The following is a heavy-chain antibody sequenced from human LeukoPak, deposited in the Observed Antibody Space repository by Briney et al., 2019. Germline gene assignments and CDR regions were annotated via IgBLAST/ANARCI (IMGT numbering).Heavy chain of an antibody. CDR1: GFTFSNAW. J-gene: IGHJ4*02. CDR2: IKSKTDGGTT. D-gene: IGHD4-17*01. V-gene: IGHV3-15*01. CDR3: TTGDDYGDYGFNY. Sequence: GGSLRLSCAASGFTFSNAWMSWVRQAPGKGLEWVGRIKSKTDGGTTDYAAPAKGRFTISRDDSKNTLYLQMNSLKTEDTAVYYCTTGDDYGDYGFNYWGQGTLVTVSS.